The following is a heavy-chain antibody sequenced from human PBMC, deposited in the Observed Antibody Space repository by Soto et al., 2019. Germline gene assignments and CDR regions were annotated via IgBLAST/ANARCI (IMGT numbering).Heavy chain of an antibody. CDR1: GFKFGDYA. CDR3: AKDRGPCSGNKCSSLYYYYGMDV. Sequence: EVQLVESGGGLVQPGRSLRLSCEASGFKFGDYAMHWVRQAPGKGLEWVSGVSWNSEIVGYADSVKGRFIISRDNAKNSLYLEMNSLRTEDTALYYCAKDRGPCSGNKCSSLYYYYGMDVWGQGTTVTVSS. V-gene: IGHV3-9*01. CDR2: VSWNSEIV. J-gene: IGHJ6*02. D-gene: IGHD2-15*01.